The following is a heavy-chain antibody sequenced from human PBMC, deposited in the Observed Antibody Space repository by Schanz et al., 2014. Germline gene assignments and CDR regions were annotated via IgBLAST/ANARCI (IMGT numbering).Heavy chain of an antibody. J-gene: IGHJ4*02. V-gene: IGHV3-23*01. CDR3: VGIHVAVAEAFY. Sequence: EVQLLASGGGLVQPGGSLRLTCLTSGFTFTDHAMSWVRQAPGKGLEWVSAISASGGSTYYADSVKGRFTISRDNAKNTLYLQMNSLRPEDTALYYCVGIHVAVAEAFYWGQGALVIVS. D-gene: IGHD6-19*01. CDR2: ISASGGST. CDR1: GFTFTDHA.